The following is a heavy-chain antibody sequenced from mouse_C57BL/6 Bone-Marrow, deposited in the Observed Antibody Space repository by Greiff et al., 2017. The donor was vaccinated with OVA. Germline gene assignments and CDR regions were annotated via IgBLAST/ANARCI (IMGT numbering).Heavy chain of an antibody. D-gene: IGHD1-1*01. CDR1: GYTFTSYW. Sequence: QVQLQQPGAELVLPGASVKLSCKASGYTFTSYWLHLVKQRPGQGLEWIGEIDPSDSYTNYNQKFKGKSTLTVDKSSSTAYMQLSSLTSEDSAVYYCARLAHATSFFAYWGQGTLVTVSA. CDR2: IDPSDSYT. J-gene: IGHJ3*01. CDR3: ARLAHATSFFAY. V-gene: IGHV1-69*01.